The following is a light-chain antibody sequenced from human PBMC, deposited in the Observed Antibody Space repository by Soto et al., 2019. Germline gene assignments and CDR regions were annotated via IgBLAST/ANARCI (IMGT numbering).Light chain of an antibody. Sequence: EIVLTHSPGTLSLSPGEGATLSCRASQSVSSNSLAWYQHRPGQAPRLLMYGASTRATGIPDRFSGSGSGSDRELTLTISRLEPEDFPVYYCQQYISTQWTVGQGTKVDIK. CDR3: QQYISTQWT. J-gene: IGKJ1*01. CDR2: GAS. CDR1: QSVSSNS. V-gene: IGKV3-20*01.